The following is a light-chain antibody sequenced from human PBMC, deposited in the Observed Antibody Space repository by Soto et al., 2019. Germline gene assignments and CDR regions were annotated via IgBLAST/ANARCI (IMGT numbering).Light chain of an antibody. CDR2: LAS. CDR1: QSISTS. CDR3: QQYGSSSRT. J-gene: IGKJ1*01. Sequence: DIQMTQSPSTLSAFVGDRVTITCRASQSISTSLAWYQQKPRKAPKLLIYLASTLQSGVPARFSGSGSATEFTLSISSLQPDDFATYYCQQYGSSSRTFGQGTKVDI. V-gene: IGKV1-5*03.